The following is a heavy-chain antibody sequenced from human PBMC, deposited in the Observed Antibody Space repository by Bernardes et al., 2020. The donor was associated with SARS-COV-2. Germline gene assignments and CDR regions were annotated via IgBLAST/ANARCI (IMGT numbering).Heavy chain of an antibody. V-gene: IGHV4-61*01. CDR1: GDSVSSGSYL. CDR3: ARDSGPTDVRAFEI. D-gene: IGHD3-10*01. J-gene: IGHJ3*02. Sequence: SETLSLTCTVSGDSVSSGSYLWTWIRQPPRKGLEWIGFIYRSGSPNYNPSLNGRVTISVDTSKNQFSLRLSSVTAADTAVYYCARDSGPTDVRAFEIWGRGTLVTVSS. CDR2: IYRSGSP.